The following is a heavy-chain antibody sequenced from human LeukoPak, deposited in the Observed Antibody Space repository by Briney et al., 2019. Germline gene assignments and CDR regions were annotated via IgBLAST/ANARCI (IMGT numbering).Heavy chain of an antibody. CDR2: ISSSSSYI. V-gene: IGHV3-21*01. CDR1: GFTFSSHS. CDR3: ARGVGYCSSTSCLFDY. D-gene: IGHD2-2*01. J-gene: IGHJ4*02. Sequence: PGGSLRLSCAASGFTFSSHSMNWVRQAPGKGLEWVSSISSSSSYIYYADSMKGRFTISRDNAKNSLYLQMNSLRAEDTAVYYCARGVGYCSSTSCLFDYWGQGTLVTVSS.